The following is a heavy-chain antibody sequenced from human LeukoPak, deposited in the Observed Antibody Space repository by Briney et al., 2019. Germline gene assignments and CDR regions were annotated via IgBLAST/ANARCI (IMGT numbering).Heavy chain of an antibody. V-gene: IGHV1-69*13. CDR1: GGTFSSYA. Sequence: GASVKVSCKASGGTFSSYAISWVRQAPGQGLEWMGGIIPIFGTANYAQKFQGRVTITADESTRTAYMELSSLRSEDTAVYYCARDGNYSGSYPYYFDYWGQGTLVTVSS. D-gene: IGHD1-26*01. J-gene: IGHJ4*02. CDR3: ARDGNYSGSYPYYFDY. CDR2: IIPIFGTA.